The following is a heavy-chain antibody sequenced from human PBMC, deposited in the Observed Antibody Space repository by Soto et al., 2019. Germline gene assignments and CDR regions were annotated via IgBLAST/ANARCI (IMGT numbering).Heavy chain of an antibody. D-gene: IGHD2-2*01. J-gene: IGHJ6*02. CDR2: TSWDGNNK. V-gene: IGHV3-30*04. Sequence: ESGGGVVQPGGSLRLSCAASGFTFSGYAMHWFRQPPGKGLEWVAVTSWDGNNKYYADSVKGRFTISRDNSKNTLYLQMNSLRAEDMAVYYCAKVVVPAAMVNYYYGMDVWGQGTTVTVSS. CDR3: AKVVVPAAMVNYYYGMDV. CDR1: GFTFSGYA.